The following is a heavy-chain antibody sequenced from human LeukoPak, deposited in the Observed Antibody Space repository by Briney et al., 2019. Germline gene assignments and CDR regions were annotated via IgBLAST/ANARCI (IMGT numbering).Heavy chain of an antibody. CDR1: GFIFSSDS. CDR2: ISSTGAYI. J-gene: IGHJ4*02. D-gene: IGHD6-13*01. CDR3: ARGLAAAGTRGPY. V-gene: IGHV3-21*01. Sequence: GGSLRLSCATSGFIFSSDSMIWVRQAPGKGLEWVSSISSTGAYIYYADSLKGRFTISRDNAKNSPYLQMNSLRADDTAVYYCARGLAAAGTRGPYWGQGTLVTVSS.